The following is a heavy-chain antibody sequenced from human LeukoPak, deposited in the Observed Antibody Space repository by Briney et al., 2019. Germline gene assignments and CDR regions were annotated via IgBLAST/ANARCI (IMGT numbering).Heavy chain of an antibody. V-gene: IGHV4-39*01. D-gene: IGHD6-19*01. CDR1: GGSISSSGCY. CDR2: IFYSGST. Sequence: SETLSLTCTVSGGSISSSGCYWGWIRQPPGKGLEWIGSIFYSGSTYYNPSLKSRVTISVDTSKNQFSLKLSSVTAADTAVYYCARHEGYSSGCLDYWGQGTLVTVSS. CDR3: ARHEGYSSGCLDY. J-gene: IGHJ4*02.